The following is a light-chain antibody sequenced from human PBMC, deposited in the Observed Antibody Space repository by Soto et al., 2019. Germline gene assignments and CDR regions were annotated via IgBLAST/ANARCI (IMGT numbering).Light chain of an antibody. CDR3: QTSHSGLIGLI. V-gene: IGLV1-40*01. CDR2: GTS. CDR1: GSNLGTGFD. Sequence: QSVLTQPPPGQRVTIACTGNGSNLGTGFDVHWYRQFPGRAPKLLLSGTSHRPSGVPDRFSGSKSGTSASLAITGLQADDEADYYCQTSHSGLIGLIFGTGTKVTVL. J-gene: IGLJ1*01.